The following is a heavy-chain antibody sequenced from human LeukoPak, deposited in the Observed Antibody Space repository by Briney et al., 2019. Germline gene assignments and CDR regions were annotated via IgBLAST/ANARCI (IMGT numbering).Heavy chain of an antibody. D-gene: IGHD6-13*01. CDR3: ARDPGIAAAGTSFDY. CDR1: GYTFTSYA. CDR2: INAGNGNT. J-gene: IGHJ4*02. V-gene: IGHV1-3*03. Sequence: VASVKVSCKASGYTFTSYAMHWVRQAPGQRLEWMGWINAGNGNTKYSQEFQGRVTITRDTSASTAYMELSSLRSEDMAVYYCARDPGIAAAGTSFDYWGQGTLVTVSS.